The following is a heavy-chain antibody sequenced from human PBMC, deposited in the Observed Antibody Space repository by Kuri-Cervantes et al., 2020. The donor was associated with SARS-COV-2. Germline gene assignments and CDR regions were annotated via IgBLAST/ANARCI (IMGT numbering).Heavy chain of an antibody. CDR1: GYTFTDYY. Sequence: ASVKVSCKASGYTFTDYYIHWVRQARGQGLEWMGWINPNSGGTNSAQKFQGWVIMTRDTSISTAYMELSRLRCDDTAVYYCARGPSWGYFWGTYRGGWDTFDIWGQGTMVTVSS. CDR3: ARGPSWGYFWGTYRGGWDTFDI. CDR2: INPNSGGT. J-gene: IGHJ3*02. D-gene: IGHD3-16*02. V-gene: IGHV1-2*04.